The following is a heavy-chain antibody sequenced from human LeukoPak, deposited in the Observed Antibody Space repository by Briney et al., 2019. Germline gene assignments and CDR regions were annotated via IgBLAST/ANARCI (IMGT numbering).Heavy chain of an antibody. V-gene: IGHV4-39*01. Sequence: SETLSLTCTVSGGSTSSSTYYWGRIRQPPGKGLEGIGSIYNSGSTYYNPSLKSRVTIAVATSKDQFSLKLSSVTAADTAVYYCARHSWGLPPAEYFQHWGQGTLVTVSS. CDR1: GGSTSSSTYY. D-gene: IGHD3-16*01. CDR2: IYNSGST. J-gene: IGHJ1*01. CDR3: ARHSWGLPPAEYFQH.